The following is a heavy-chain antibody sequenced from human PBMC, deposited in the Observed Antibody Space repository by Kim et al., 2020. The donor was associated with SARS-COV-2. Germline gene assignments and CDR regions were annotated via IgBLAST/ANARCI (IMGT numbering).Heavy chain of an antibody. CDR3: AAAMVNFNFDY. Sequence: TDYAAPVKGRFTISRDDSKNTLYLQMNSLKTEDTAVYYCAAAMVNFNFDYWGQGTLVTVSS. J-gene: IGHJ4*02. D-gene: IGHD5-18*01. V-gene: IGHV3-15*01. CDR2: T.